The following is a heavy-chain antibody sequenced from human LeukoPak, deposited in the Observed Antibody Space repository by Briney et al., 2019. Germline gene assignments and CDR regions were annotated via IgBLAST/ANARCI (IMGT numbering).Heavy chain of an antibody. CDR2: INHSGST. CDR1: GESFSGYY. J-gene: IGHJ4*02. CDR3: ARIRGYSYGYFDY. D-gene: IGHD5-18*01. V-gene: IGHV4-34*01. Sequence: PSETLSLTCAVYGESFSGYYWSWIRQPPGKGLEWIGEINHSGSTNYNPSLKSRVTISVDTSKNQFSLKLSFVTAADTAVYYCARIRGYSYGYFDYWGQGTLVTVSS.